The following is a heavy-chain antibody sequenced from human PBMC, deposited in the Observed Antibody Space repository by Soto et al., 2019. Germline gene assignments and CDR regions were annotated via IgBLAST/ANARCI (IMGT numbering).Heavy chain of an antibody. Sequence: KASETLSLTCAVYGGSFSGYYWSWIRQPPGKGLEWIGEINHSGSTNYNPSLKSRVTIPVGTSKNQFSLKLSSVTAADTAVYYCARCGIRRYPQTTPNWFDPWGQGTLVTVSS. CDR1: GGSFSGYY. V-gene: IGHV4-34*01. J-gene: IGHJ5*02. CDR2: INHSGST. D-gene: IGHD3-3*02. CDR3: ARCGIRRYPQTTPNWFDP.